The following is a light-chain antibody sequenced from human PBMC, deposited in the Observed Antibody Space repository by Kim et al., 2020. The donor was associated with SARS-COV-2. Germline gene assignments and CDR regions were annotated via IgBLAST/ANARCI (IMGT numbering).Light chain of an antibody. CDR2: KAS. CDR1: QSISSY. CDR3: QQYKTSPWK. V-gene: IGKV1-5*03. Sequence: DIQMTQSPSTLSASVGDRVTITCRASQSISSYLAWYQQKPGKAPELLIYKASILESGVPSRFSGSGSGTEFTLTISSLQPDDFASFYCQQYKTSPWKFGQGTKVDIK. J-gene: IGKJ1*01.